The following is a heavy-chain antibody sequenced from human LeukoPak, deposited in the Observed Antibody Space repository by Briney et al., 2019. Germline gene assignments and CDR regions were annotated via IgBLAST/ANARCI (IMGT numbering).Heavy chain of an antibody. CDR3: ARAGYCSSTSCYGDAFDI. J-gene: IGHJ3*02. CDR2: IYTSGST. Sequence: PSETLSLTCTVSGGSISSYYWSWLRQPAGKGLEWIGRIYTSGSTNYNPSLESRVTMSVDTSKSQFSLKLSSVTAADTAVYYCARAGYCSSTSCYGDAFDIWGQGTMVTVSS. CDR1: GGSISSYY. D-gene: IGHD2-2*01. V-gene: IGHV4-4*07.